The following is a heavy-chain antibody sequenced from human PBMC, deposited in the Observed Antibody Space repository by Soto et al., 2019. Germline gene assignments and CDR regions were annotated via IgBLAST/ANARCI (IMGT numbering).Heavy chain of an antibody. J-gene: IGHJ4*02. CDR1: GFTFSSHW. CDR2: IKTDGSTT. CDR3: ARDYVSGSSDS. V-gene: IGHV3-74*01. Sequence: PGGSLRLSCAASGFTFSSHWMHWVRQAPGKGLMWVSHIKTDGSTTNYADSVKGRFTISRGNTKNTLYLQMNSLRAEDTAVYYCARDYVSGSSDSWGPGTLVTVSS. D-gene: IGHD3-16*01.